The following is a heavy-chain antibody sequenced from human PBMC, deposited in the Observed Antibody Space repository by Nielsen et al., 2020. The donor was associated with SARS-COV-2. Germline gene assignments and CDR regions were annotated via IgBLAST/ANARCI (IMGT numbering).Heavy chain of an antibody. Sequence: GESLKISCAASGFTFSNAWMSWVRQAPGKGLEWVGRIKSKTDGGTTDYAAPVKGRFTISRDDSKDTLYLQMNSLKTEDTAVYYCTAETWDIVVVVAATDFDYWGQGTLVTVSS. CDR2: IKSKTDGGTT. V-gene: IGHV3-15*01. D-gene: IGHD2-15*01. J-gene: IGHJ4*02. CDR3: TAETWDIVVVVAATDFDY. CDR1: GFTFSNAW.